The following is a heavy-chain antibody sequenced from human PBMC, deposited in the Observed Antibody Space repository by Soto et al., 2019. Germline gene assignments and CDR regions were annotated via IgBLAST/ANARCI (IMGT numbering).Heavy chain of an antibody. CDR1: GASIRSYY. J-gene: IGHJ4*02. V-gene: IGHV4-59*12. CDR2: IHHSGST. D-gene: IGHD6-13*01. Sequence: PSETLSLTCTVSGASIRSYYWSWIRQPPGKGLEWIGFIHHSGSTNYNPSLKSRLTMSVDTSKNQFSLKLSSVTAADTAVYYCASGQQLVRNYWGKGTLVTVSS. CDR3: ASGQQLVRNY.